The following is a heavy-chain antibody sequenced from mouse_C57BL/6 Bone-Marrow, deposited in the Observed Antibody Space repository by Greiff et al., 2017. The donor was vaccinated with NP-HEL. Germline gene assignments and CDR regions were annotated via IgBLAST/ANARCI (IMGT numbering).Heavy chain of an antibody. CDR3: ATYYYYGSRGAMDY. CDR1: GFSLTSYG. V-gene: IGHV2-6*01. D-gene: IGHD1-1*01. CDR2: IWGVGST. Sequence: VQGVESGPGLVAPSQSLSITCTVSGFSLTSYGVDWVRQSPGKGLEWLGVIWGVGSTNYNSALKSRLSISKDNSKSQVFLKMNSLQTDDTAMYYCATYYYYGSRGAMDYWGQGTSVTVSS. J-gene: IGHJ4*01.